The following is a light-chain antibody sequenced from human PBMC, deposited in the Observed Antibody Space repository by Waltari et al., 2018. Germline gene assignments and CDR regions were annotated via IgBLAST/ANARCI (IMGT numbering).Light chain of an antibody. V-gene: IGKV1-27*01. Sequence: DIQMTQSPSSLSASVGDRVTITCRASQDIRQYLAWLQQKPGKVPKLLIYGASTLHSGVPSRFSGGGSGTDFTLTISSLRPEDVATYYCQSYSTSCRTFGQGTTVEIK. CDR2: GAS. J-gene: IGKJ1*01. CDR1: QDIRQY. CDR3: QSYSTSCRT.